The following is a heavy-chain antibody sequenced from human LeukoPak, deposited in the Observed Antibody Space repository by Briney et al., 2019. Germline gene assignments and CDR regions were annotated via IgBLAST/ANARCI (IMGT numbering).Heavy chain of an antibody. Sequence: ASVKVSCKASGNTFIGYYIHWVRQAPGQGLEWMGWINPNSGGTNYAQKFQGRVTMTRDTSISTAYMELSRLRSDDTAVYYCARDPAATPHYWGQGTLVTVSS. D-gene: IGHD6-13*01. CDR2: INPNSGGT. CDR1: GNTFIGYY. V-gene: IGHV1-2*02. J-gene: IGHJ4*02. CDR3: ARDPAATPHY.